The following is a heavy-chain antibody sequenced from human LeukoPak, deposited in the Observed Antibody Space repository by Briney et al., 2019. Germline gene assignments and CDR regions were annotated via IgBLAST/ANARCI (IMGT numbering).Heavy chain of an antibody. V-gene: IGHV4-59*01. Sequence: SETLSLTCTVSGDSISTYYWSWIRQPPGKGLEWIGYIYYRVTSDYNPSLKSRVTMSVDMSTRQISLKLSSVTAADTAVYYCARRNYYYGSGSYYYYYYYYMDVWGKGTTVTISS. J-gene: IGHJ6*03. CDR1: GDSISTYY. CDR3: ARRNYYYGSGSYYYYYYYYMDV. D-gene: IGHD3-10*01. CDR2: IYYRVTS.